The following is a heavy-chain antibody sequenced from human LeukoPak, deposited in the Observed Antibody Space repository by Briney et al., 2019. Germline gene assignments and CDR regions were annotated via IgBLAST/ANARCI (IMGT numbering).Heavy chain of an antibody. CDR3: ARDLLDAFDI. CDR2: ISTYKSNT. CDR1: GYTFTSYG. Sequence: ASVKVSCKASGYTFTSYGISWVRQALGQGLEWMGWISTYKSNTNYAQNFQARVTMTTDTSTSTVYMELRSLRSDDTAVYYCARDLLDAFDIWGQGTMVTVSS. J-gene: IGHJ3*02. V-gene: IGHV1-18*01.